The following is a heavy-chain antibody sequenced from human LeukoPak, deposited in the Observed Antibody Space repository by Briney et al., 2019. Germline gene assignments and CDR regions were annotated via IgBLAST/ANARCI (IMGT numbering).Heavy chain of an antibody. CDR3: ARDSAIWQQLVRGWFDP. V-gene: IGHV1-18*01. D-gene: IGHD6-13*01. CDR1: GYTFTSYG. CDR2: ISAYNGNT. J-gene: IGHJ5*02. Sequence: GASVKVSCKASGYTFTSYGISWVRQAPGQGLEWMGWISAYNGNTNYAQKLQGRVTMTTDTSTSTAYMELSSLRSEDTAVYYCARDSAIWQQLVRGWFDPWGQGTLVTVSS.